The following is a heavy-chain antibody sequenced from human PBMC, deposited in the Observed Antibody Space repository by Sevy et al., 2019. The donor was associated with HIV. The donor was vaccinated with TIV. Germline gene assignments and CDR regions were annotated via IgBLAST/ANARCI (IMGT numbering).Heavy chain of an antibody. CDR2: IYYSGRT. Sequence: SETLSLTCTVSGDSIHNYYWTRIRQPPGKGLEWIGYIYYSGRTNYNPSLKSRVTISEDTSKNQFFLKLTSVTAADTAVYYCARALQNYYYGMDVWGQGTTVTVSS. V-gene: IGHV4-59*01. CDR1: GDSIHNYY. CDR3: ARALQNYYYGMDV. J-gene: IGHJ6*02.